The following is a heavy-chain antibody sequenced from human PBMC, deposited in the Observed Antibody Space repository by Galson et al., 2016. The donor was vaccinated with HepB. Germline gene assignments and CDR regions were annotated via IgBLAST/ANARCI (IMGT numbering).Heavy chain of an antibody. V-gene: IGHV3-7*01. CDR3: ARGLDATMGGGWHYGMDV. CDR1: GFTFSDYW. D-gene: IGHD5-18*01. Sequence: SLRLSCAASGFTFSDYWMNWVRQAPGKGLEWVANIRPEGSGKNYVDSVEGRFTISRDNPKNSLYLQMNILRADDTAVYYCARGLDATMGGGWHYGMDVWGQGTMVTVSS. CDR2: IRPEGSGK. J-gene: IGHJ6*02.